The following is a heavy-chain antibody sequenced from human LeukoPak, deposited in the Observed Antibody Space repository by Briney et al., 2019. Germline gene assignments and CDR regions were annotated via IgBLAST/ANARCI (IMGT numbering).Heavy chain of an antibody. D-gene: IGHD3-3*01. J-gene: IGHJ5*02. Sequence: SQTLSLTCTVSGGSISSGSYYWSWIRQPAGKGLEWIGRIYTSGSTNYNPSLKSRVTISVDTSKNLFSLKLSSVTAADTAVYYCARDRIFGGFDPWGQGTLVTVSS. CDR1: GGSISSGSYY. V-gene: IGHV4-61*02. CDR3: ARDRIFGGFDP. CDR2: IYTSGST.